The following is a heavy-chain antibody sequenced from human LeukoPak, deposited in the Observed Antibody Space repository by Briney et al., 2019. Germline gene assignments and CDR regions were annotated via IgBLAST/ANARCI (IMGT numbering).Heavy chain of an antibody. CDR3: ARDLSGYYPSY. Sequence: PGGSLRLSCAASGFTFSDYSMNWVRQAPGKGLEWVSYISSSSSSIYYADSVRGRFTISRDNARKPLYLQMNSLRDEDTAVYYCARDLSGYYPSYWGQGTLVTVSS. V-gene: IGHV3-48*02. CDR1: GFTFSDYS. D-gene: IGHD3-22*01. CDR2: ISSSSSSI. J-gene: IGHJ4*02.